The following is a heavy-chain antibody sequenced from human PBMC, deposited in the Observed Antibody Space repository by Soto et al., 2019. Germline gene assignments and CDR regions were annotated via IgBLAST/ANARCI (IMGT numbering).Heavy chain of an antibody. CDR2: TYYRSKWYE. Sequence: QVQLQQSGPGLVKPSQTLSLTCAISGDSVSSNSAAWNWIRQSPSRGLEWLGRTYYRSKWYEDYEQSGKKRTTINPDAAENHLPLQRHRVTPEDTAVDYCASERWGSGASGGASCYGMDGWGQGTPVTV. CDR1: GDSVSSNSAA. CDR3: ASERWGSGASGGASCYGMDG. V-gene: IGHV6-1*01. J-gene: IGHJ6*02. D-gene: IGHD3-16*01.